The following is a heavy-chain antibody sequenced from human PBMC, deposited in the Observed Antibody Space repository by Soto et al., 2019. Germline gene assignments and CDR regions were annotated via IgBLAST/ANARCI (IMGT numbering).Heavy chain of an antibody. CDR1: GFTFSSYA. V-gene: IGHV3-23*01. CDR2: ISGSGGST. CDR3: AKERVGYCSSTSCYAPFDY. D-gene: IGHD2-2*01. Sequence: GGSLRLSCAASGFTFSSYAMSWVRQAPGKGLDWVSAISGSGGSTYYADSVKGRFTISRDNSKNTLYLQMNSLRAEDTAVYYCAKERVGYCSSTSCYAPFDYWGQGTLVTVSS. J-gene: IGHJ4*02.